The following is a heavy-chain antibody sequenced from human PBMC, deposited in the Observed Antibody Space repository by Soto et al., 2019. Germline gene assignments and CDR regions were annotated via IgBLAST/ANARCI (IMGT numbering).Heavy chain of an antibody. CDR2: ISGSGGST. Sequence: EVQLLESGGGLVQPGGSLRLSCAASGFTFISYAMSWVRQAPGKGLEWVSAISGSGGSTYYADSVKGRFTISRDNSKNTLYLQKNRLRAEDTGVYYCAEDCRRMPLYWGQGTLVTVSS. J-gene: IGHJ4*02. CDR1: GFTFISYA. D-gene: IGHD2-15*01. V-gene: IGHV3-23*01. CDR3: AEDCRRMPLY.